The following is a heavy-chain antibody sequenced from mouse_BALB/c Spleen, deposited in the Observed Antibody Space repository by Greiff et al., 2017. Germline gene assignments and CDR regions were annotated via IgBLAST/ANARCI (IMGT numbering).Heavy chain of an antibody. Sequence: EVMLVESGGGLVKPGGSLKLSCAASGFTFSSYAMSWVRQSPEKRLEWVAEISSGGSYTYYPDTVTGRFTISRDNAKNTLYLEMSSLRSEDTAMYYCARDYDYDPFAYWGQGTLVTVSA. V-gene: IGHV5-9-4*01. CDR1: GFTFSSYA. CDR3: ARDYDYDPFAY. D-gene: IGHD2-4*01. CDR2: ISSGGSYT. J-gene: IGHJ3*01.